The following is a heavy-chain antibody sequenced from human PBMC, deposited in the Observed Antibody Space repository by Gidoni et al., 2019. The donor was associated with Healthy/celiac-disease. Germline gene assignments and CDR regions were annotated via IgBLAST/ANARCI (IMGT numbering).Heavy chain of an antibody. CDR2: FDPEDGET. CDR1: GYTLTELS. J-gene: IGHJ4*02. D-gene: IGHD3-22*01. Sequence: QVQLVQSGAEVKKPGASVKVSCKVSGYTLTELSMHWVRQAPGKGLEWMGGFDPEDGETIYAQKFQGRVTMTEDTSTDTAYMELSSLRSEDTAVYYCATDLAGYYYSPFYFDYWGQGTLVTVSS. V-gene: IGHV1-24*01. CDR3: ATDLAGYYYSPFYFDY.